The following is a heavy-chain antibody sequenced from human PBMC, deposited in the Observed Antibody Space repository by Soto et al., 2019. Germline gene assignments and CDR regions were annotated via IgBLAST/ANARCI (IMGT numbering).Heavy chain of an antibody. CDR1: GFTFSDYY. Sequence: QVQLVESGGGLVKPGGSLRLSCAASGFTFSDYYMGWIRQAPGKGLEWISYIGSSDTTVDYADSVKGRFTISRDNAKNSLWLQLNSLRAEDTAVYYCARLGSSGWYVDYWGQGTLVSVSS. J-gene: IGHJ4*02. CDR3: ARLGSSGWYVDY. CDR2: IGSSDTTV. D-gene: IGHD6-19*01. V-gene: IGHV3-11*01.